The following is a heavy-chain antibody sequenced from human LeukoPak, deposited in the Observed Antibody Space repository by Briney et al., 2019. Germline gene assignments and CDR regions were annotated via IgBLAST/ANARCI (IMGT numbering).Heavy chain of an antibody. CDR3: AKHRGLWFGELLPFDN. Sequence: GGSLRLSCAASGFTFSSYAMSWVRQAPGKGLEGVSAISISGCSTYYAYSVKGRFTISSDNSKNTLYLQMKRMRGEETAVYYSAKHRGLWFGELLPFDNWGQGTLVTVSS. V-gene: IGHV3-23*01. CDR1: GFTFSSYA. CDR2: ISISGCST. D-gene: IGHD3-10*01. J-gene: IGHJ4*02.